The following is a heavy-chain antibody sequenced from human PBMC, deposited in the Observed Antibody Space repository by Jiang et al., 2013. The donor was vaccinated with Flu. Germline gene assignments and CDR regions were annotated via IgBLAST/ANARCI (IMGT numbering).Heavy chain of an antibody. J-gene: IGHJ3*02. CDR2: IYYSGST. CDR1: GASIDTHY. V-gene: IGHV4-59*11. Sequence: SGSGLVKPSETLSLTCTVSGASIDTHYWSWIRQSPGKGLEWIGYIYYSGSTKYNPSLRSRVTLSGDTSKNQLSLKVKSVTAADTAVYYCARARGLLDPFDIWGQGTMVIVSS. CDR3: ARARGLLDPFDI. D-gene: IGHD3-16*01.